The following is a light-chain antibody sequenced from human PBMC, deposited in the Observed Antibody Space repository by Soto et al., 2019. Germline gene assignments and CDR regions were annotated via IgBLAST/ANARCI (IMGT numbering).Light chain of an antibody. CDR2: KAS. Sequence: DIQMTQSPSTLSASVGDRVTITGRASQSISNWLAWYQQKPGKAPKLLIYKASSLESGVPSRFSGSGSGTELTLTISSLKPDDFATYYCQQYNSYSQTFGQGTKLEIK. CDR3: QQYNSYSQT. J-gene: IGKJ2*01. CDR1: QSISNW. V-gene: IGKV1-5*03.